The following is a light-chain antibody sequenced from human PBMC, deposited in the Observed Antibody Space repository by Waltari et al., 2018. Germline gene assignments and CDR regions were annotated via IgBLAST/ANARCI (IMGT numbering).Light chain of an antibody. V-gene: IGKV3-20*01. CDR3: QLYGGSPEIT. Sequence: EVVLTQSPGTLSLSPGERATLSCRASQRVTSGYLAWSQQKPGQAPRLLIYGTSSRATGIPDRFSGSGSGTGFTLSISRLEPEDFAVYYCQLYGGSPEITFGGGTKVEIK. CDR1: QRVTSGY. CDR2: GTS. J-gene: IGKJ4*01.